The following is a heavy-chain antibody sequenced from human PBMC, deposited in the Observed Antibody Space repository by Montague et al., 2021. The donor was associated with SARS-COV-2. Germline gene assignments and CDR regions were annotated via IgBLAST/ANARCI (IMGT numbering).Heavy chain of an antibody. CDR1: GGSTNNFY. J-gene: IGHJ5*02. D-gene: IGHD2-15*01. CDR3: ARTPLPSASCRFDP. CDR2: IYSSGGT. Sequence: SETLSLTCTVSGGSTNNFYWSWIRQPPGKGLEWIGYIYSSGGTSYNLSLKSRVTISIDTSKNKFSPNLTSVTAADTAVYFGARTPLPSASCRFDPWGQGTLVTVSS. V-gene: IGHV4-59*01.